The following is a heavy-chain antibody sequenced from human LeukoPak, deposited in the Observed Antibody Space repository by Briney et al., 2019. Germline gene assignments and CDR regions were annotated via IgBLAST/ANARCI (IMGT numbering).Heavy chain of an antibody. CDR3: ARDGRHDSAPSDAFDI. V-gene: IGHV4-30-2*01. CDR1: GGSISSGGYS. J-gene: IGHJ3*02. D-gene: IGHD3-22*01. Sequence: SETLSLTCAVSGGSISSGGYSWSWIRQPPGKGLEWIGYIYHSGSTYYNPSLKSRVTISVDRSKNQFSLKLSSVTAADTAVYYCARDGRHDSAPSDAFDIWGQGTMVTVSS. CDR2: IYHSGST.